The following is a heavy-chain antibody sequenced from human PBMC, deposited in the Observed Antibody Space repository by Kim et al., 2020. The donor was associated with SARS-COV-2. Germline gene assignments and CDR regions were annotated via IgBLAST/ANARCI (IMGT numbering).Heavy chain of an antibody. CDR1: GFTFSNAW. D-gene: IGHD3-22*01. CDR2: IKSKTDGGTT. CDR3: TTDLWDSSGYYGDY. V-gene: IGHV3-15*01. Sequence: GGSLRLSCAASGFTFSNAWMSWVRQAPGKGLEWVGRIKSKTDGGTTDYPAPVKGRFTISRDDSKNTLYLQMNSLKTEDTAVYYCTTDLWDSSGYYGDYWGQGTLVTVSS. J-gene: IGHJ4*02.